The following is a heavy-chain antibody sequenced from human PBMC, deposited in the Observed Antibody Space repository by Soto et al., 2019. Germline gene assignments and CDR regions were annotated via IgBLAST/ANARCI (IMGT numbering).Heavy chain of an antibody. CDR2: TYYRSKWYN. D-gene: IGHD3-22*01. V-gene: IGHV6-1*01. J-gene: IGHJ4*02. Sequence: QTLSLTCAISGDSVSGNSAAWNWIRQSPSRGLEWLGRTYYRSKWYNDYAVSVKSRITVTPDTSKNQFSLHLNSVTPEDTAVYYCAREFPEYESSDSYFDYWGQGALVTVSS. CDR1: GDSVSGNSAA. CDR3: AREFPEYESSDSYFDY.